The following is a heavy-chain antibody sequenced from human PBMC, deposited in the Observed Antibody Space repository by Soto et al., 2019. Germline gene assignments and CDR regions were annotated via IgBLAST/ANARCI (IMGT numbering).Heavy chain of an antibody. V-gene: IGHV3-53*01. CDR3: GRQGGGGGY. CDR2: IYSGGYT. J-gene: IGHJ4*02. CDR1: GFTVSNNY. D-gene: IGHD3-16*01. Sequence: EVQLVESGGGLIQPGGSLRLSCAVSGFTVSNNYMSWVRQAPGKGLEGVSVIYSGGYTAYGDSVKGRFTISRDNSKNTLYLQRKGRRPAARAVYYCGRQGGGGGYWGQGTLVTVSS.